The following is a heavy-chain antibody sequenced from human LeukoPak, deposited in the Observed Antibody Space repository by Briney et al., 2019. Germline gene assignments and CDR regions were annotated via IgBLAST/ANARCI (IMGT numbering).Heavy chain of an antibody. V-gene: IGHV3-20*04. CDR1: GFTFDDYG. D-gene: IGHD2-2*01. J-gene: IGHJ4*02. Sequence: GGSLRLSCAASGFTFDDYGMSWVRQAPGKGLEWVSGINWNGGSTGYADSVKGRSTISRDNAKNSLYLQMNSLRAEDTALYYCARDLPAPYRGNIVVVPAAHDYWGQGTLVTVSS. CDR3: ARDLPAPYRGNIVVVPAAHDY. CDR2: INWNGGST.